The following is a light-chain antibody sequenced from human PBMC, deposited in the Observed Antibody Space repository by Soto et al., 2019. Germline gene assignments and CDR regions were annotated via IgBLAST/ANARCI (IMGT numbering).Light chain of an antibody. CDR3: QQRSNWLLT. CDR2: DAS. V-gene: IGKV3-11*01. J-gene: IGKJ4*01. CDR1: QSVSRN. Sequence: EIVLTQSPATLSLSPGERATLSCRASQSVSRNLAWYQQKPGQAPRLLIYDASSSATGIPTRFSGSGSGTDFTPTVSSIDPEDFAVYYVQQRSNWLLTFGGGTEVESK.